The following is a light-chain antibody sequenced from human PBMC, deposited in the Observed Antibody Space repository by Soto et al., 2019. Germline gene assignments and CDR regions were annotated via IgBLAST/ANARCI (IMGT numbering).Light chain of an antibody. CDR3: QQCHRYLT. CDR2: AAS. CDR1: ASMSDC. V-gene: IGKV1-5*01. Sequence: IQMTPSSSTPPASVGDRVTIHCRASASMSDCLAWYQQKPGKAPKLLIYAASSLQSGVPSRFSGSGSGTEFTLTISSLQPDDIATYYCQQCHRYLTFGQGTKVDI. J-gene: IGKJ1*01.